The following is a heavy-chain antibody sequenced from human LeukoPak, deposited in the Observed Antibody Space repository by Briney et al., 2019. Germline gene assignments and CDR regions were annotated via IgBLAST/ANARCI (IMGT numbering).Heavy chain of an antibody. V-gene: IGHV4-34*01. Sequence: SETLSLTCAVYGGSFSGYYWSWIRQPPGKGLEWIGEINHSGSTNYNPSLKSRVTISVDTSKNQFSLKLSSVTAADTAVYYCARAGGYSSSSPYYYYYGMDVWGQGTTVTVSS. J-gene: IGHJ6*02. CDR1: GGSFSGYY. CDR3: ARAGGYSSSSPYYYYYGMDV. CDR2: INHSGST. D-gene: IGHD6-6*01.